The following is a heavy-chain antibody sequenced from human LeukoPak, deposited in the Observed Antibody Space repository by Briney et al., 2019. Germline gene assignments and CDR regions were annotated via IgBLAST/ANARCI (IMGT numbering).Heavy chain of an antibody. Sequence: GGSLRLSCAASGFTFSNAWMNWVCQAPGKGLEWVGRIKTKTAGGTIDYAAPVKGRFTISRDDSKNMLYLQMNSLKTEDTAVYFCTTDYYDSSGYVFWGQGTLVTVSS. D-gene: IGHD3-22*01. CDR1: GFTFSNAW. CDR3: TTDYYDSSGYVF. V-gene: IGHV3-15*07. CDR2: IKTKTAGGTI. J-gene: IGHJ4*02.